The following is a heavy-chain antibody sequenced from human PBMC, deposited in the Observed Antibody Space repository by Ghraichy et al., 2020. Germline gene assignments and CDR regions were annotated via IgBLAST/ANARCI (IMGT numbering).Heavy chain of an antibody. J-gene: IGHJ6*02. CDR2: INPNSGGT. CDR3: ARQYSSSWDMADYYYYYGMDV. D-gene: IGHD6-13*01. V-gene: IGHV1-2*02. CDR1: GYTFTGYY. Sequence: ASVKVSCKASGYTFTGYYMHWVRQAPGQGLEWMGWINPNSGGTNYAQKFQGRVTMTRDTSISTAYMELSRLRSDDTAVYYCARQYSSSWDMADYYYYYGMDVWGQGTKVTVSS.